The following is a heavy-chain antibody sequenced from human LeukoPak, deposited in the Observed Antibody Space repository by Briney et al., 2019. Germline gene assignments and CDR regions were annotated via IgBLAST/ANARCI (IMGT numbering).Heavy chain of an antibody. D-gene: IGHD5-12*01. CDR3: ARDHIVATIGERDYYYGMDV. J-gene: IGHJ6*02. CDR2: IYYSGST. CDR1: GGSISSGDYY. V-gene: IGHV4-30-4*01. Sequence: SETLSLTCTVSGGSISSGDYYWSWIRQPPGKGLEWIGYIYYSGSTYYNPSLKSRVTISVDTSKNQFSLKLSSVTAADTAVYYCARDHIVATIGERDYYYGMDVWGQGTTVTVSS.